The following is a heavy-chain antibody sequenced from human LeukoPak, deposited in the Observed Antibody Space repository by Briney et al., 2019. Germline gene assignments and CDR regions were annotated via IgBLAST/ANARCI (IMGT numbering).Heavy chain of an antibody. CDR1: GGTFSSYA. CDR3: ARARIAAAGTIEYFQH. D-gene: IGHD6-13*01. J-gene: IGHJ1*01. V-gene: IGHV1-69*01. Sequence: GSSVKVSCKASGGTFSSYAISWVRQAPGQGLEWMGGIIPIFGTANYAQKFQGRVTITADESTSTAYMELSSLRSEDTAVYYCARARIAAAGTIEYFQHWGQGTLVTVSS. CDR2: IIPIFGTA.